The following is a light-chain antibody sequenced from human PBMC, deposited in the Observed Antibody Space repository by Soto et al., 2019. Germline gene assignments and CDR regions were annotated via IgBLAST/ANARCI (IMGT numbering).Light chain of an antibody. V-gene: IGKV3-15*01. CDR2: GAS. CDR3: QQYNDWPPLT. J-gene: IGKJ4*01. Sequence: ETVMTQSPATLSVSPGERATLSCRASQSVGSNLAWYQQKPGQAPRLLIYGASTRATGIPARFSGSGSGTEFTLTISSQQSEDFAVYSCQQYNDWPPLTFGGGTKVEIK. CDR1: QSVGSN.